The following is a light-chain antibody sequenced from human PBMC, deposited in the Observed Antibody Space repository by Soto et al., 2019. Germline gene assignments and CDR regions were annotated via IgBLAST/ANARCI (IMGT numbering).Light chain of an antibody. CDR2: DAS. CDR3: QQYNRFWT. J-gene: IGKJ1*01. CDR1: QSITSW. V-gene: IGKV1-5*01. Sequence: DIQMTQSPSTLSASVGDRVTITCRARQSITSWLAWYQQKPGKAPKLLIYDASSLESGVPSRFSGSGSGTEFTLTISSLQPDDFATYYCQQYNRFWTFGQGTKVDIK.